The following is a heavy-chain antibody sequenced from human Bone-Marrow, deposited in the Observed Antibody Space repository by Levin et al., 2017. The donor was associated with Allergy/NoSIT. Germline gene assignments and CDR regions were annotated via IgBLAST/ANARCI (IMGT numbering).Heavy chain of an antibody. CDR1: GFTFKSYG. V-gene: IGHV3-33*01. J-gene: IGHJ4*02. CDR3: ARDRDRGNHNYLDS. Sequence: QRGESLKISCAASGFTFKSYGMHWVRQAPGRGLEWVAYIWYDGSKKFYADSVKGRFTISRDNSKSILSLQLNNLRADDTAVYYCARDRDRGNHNYLDSWGQGILVTVSS. D-gene: IGHD4-23*01. CDR2: IWYDGSKK.